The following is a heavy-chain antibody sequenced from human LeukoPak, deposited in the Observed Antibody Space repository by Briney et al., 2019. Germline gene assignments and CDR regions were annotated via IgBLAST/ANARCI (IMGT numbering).Heavy chain of an antibody. V-gene: IGHV4-34*01. CDR1: GGSFSGYY. J-gene: IGHJ6*03. CDR2: INHSGST. CDR3: ARAGRGYSYGSDYYYYYYMDV. Sequence: SETLSLTCAVYGGSFSGYYWSWVRQPQGKGREWIGEINHSGSTNYNPSLKSRVTISVDTSKNQFSLKLSSVTAADTAVYYCARAGRGYSYGSDYYYYYYMDVWGKGTTVTVSS. D-gene: IGHD5-18*01.